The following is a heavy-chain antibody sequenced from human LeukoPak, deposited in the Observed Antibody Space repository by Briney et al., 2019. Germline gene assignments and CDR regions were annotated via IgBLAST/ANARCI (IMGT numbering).Heavy chain of an antibody. CDR1: GFTFSSSW. V-gene: IGHV3-74*01. Sequence: PGGSLRLSCAVSGFTFSSSWMHWVRQAPGKGLVWVSHIKTDGSTTAYADSVKGRFTISRDNAKNTLYLQMNSLRAEDTAVYYCAKSVTTESFDYWGQGTLVTVSS. CDR3: AKSVTTESFDY. D-gene: IGHD4-17*01. J-gene: IGHJ4*02. CDR2: IKTDGSTT.